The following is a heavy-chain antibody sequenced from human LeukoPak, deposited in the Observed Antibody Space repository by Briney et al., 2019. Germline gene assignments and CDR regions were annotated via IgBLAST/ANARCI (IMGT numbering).Heavy chain of an antibody. D-gene: IGHD6-6*01. Sequence: PSETLSLTCTVSGYSISSGYYWGWIRQPPGKGLEWIGSIYHSGSTYYNPSLRSRVTISVDTSKNQFSLKLSSVTAADTAVYYCARERSVYSSSSFDYWGQGTLVTVSS. V-gene: IGHV4-38-2*02. CDR2: IYHSGST. J-gene: IGHJ4*02. CDR3: ARERSVYSSSSFDY. CDR1: GYSISSGYY.